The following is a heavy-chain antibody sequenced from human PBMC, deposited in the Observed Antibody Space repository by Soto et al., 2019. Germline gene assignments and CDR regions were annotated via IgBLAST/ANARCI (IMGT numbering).Heavy chain of an antibody. J-gene: IGHJ6*01. D-gene: IGHD3-10*01. CDR1: GGTFSNFA. CDR2: IIPIDATV. V-gene: IGHV1-69*12. Sequence: QVQLVQSGAEVKKPGSSVKVSCKASGGTFSNFALISWVRQAPGQGLEWMGGIIPIDATVNYAQKFQGRITLTADESTTTAYMDLGSLSSEDTDVYYCARDLLGFGYTYGDVW. CDR3: ARDLLGFGYTYGDV.